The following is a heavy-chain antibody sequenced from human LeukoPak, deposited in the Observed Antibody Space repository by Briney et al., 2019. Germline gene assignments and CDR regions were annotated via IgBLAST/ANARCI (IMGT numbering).Heavy chain of an antibody. V-gene: IGHV4-59*08. CDR3: ARGNWYSSGYYYFDY. Sequence: PSETLSLTCIVSGGSISSYYWSWIRQPPGKGLEWIGYIYYSGSTNYNPSLKSRVTISVDTSKNQFSLKLSSVTAADTAVYYCARGNWYSSGYYYFDYWGQGTLVTVSS. CDR1: GGSISSYY. CDR2: IYYSGST. D-gene: IGHD6-19*01. J-gene: IGHJ4*02.